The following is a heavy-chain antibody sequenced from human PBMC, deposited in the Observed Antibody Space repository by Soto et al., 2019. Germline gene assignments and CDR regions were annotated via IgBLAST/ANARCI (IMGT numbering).Heavy chain of an antibody. CDR2: IYYSGST. J-gene: IGHJ6*02. D-gene: IGHD5-12*01. CDR1: GGSISSYY. CDR3: ARLVSGYDPKYYYGMDV. Sequence: SETLSLTCTVSGGSISSYYWSWIRQPPGKGLEWIGYIYYSGSTNYNPSLKSRVTISVDTSKNQFSLKLSSVTAADTAVYYCARLVSGYDPKYYYGMDVWGQGTTVTVSS. V-gene: IGHV4-59*08.